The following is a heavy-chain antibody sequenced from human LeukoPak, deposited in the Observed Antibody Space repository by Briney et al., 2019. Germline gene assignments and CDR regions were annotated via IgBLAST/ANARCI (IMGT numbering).Heavy chain of an antibody. D-gene: IGHD6-19*01. CDR2: IKEDGRGK. CDR3: AKDATYSSGWYDY. V-gene: IGHV3-7*03. Sequence: GGSLRLSCAASGFTFSSYWMSWVRQAPGKGLEWVANIKEDGRGKFYVDSVRGRFTISRDNAKNSLYLQMNSLRAEDTAVYYCAKDATYSSGWYDYWGQGTLVTVSS. CDR1: GFTFSSYW. J-gene: IGHJ4*02.